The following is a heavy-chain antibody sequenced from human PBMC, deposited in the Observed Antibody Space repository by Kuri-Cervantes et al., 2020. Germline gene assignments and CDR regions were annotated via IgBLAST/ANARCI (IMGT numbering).Heavy chain of an antibody. V-gene: IGHV3-64*02. CDR3: ETSGGSPYGGY. CDR2: VSSNGGST. J-gene: IGHJ4*02. Sequence: ETLSLTCAASGFTFSTYAMQWVRQAPGKGLEYVSAVSSNGGSTYYADSVKGRFSISRDNSKNTLYLQMNSLRAEDTAVYYCETSGGSPYGGYWGQGTLVTVSS. D-gene: IGHD2-15*01. CDR1: GFTFSTYA.